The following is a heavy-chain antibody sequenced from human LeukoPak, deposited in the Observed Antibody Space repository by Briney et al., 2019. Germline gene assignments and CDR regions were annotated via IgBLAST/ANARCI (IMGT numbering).Heavy chain of an antibody. D-gene: IGHD5-18*01. CDR3: ARDRAYSTFDY. CDR2: ISSDSAHI. CDR1: GFTFSRYS. J-gene: IGHJ4*02. V-gene: IGHV3-21*01. Sequence: PGGSLRLSCVASGFTFSRYSMAWVRQAPGEGLEWVSSISSDSAHIFYADSVKGRLTISRDNAKNSLYLQMNSLRVEDTAVYYCARDRAYSTFDYWGQGTLVTVSS.